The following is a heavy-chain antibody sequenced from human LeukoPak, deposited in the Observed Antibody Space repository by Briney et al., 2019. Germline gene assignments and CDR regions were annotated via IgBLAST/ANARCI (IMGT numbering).Heavy chain of an antibody. D-gene: IGHD3-16*02. J-gene: IGHJ3*02. CDR2: FYYCGST. CDR3: ARGDPHDYGWGSYRWDDFDI. V-gene: IGHV4-59*11. Sequence: SDPLSLLCTLWGRSNSIHYWLWLRQPPARGLECIGYFYYCGSTLYNPSLKGRFTLSIDTPKPQFSLKLSSVTAADTAVYYCARGDPHDYGWGSYRWDDFDIWGQGTMVTVSS. CDR1: GRSNSIHY.